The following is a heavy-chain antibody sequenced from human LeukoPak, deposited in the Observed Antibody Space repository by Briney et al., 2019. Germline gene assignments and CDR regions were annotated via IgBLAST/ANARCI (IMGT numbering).Heavy chain of an antibody. CDR1: GFTFSSYA. D-gene: IGHD6-13*01. J-gene: IGHJ4*02. V-gene: IGHV3-23*01. CDR3: AKESGIAAAGGNYFDY. CDR2: ISGGGGTT. Sequence: PGGSLRLSCAASGFTFSSYAMTWVRQAPGKGLEWVSVISGGGGTTYYAGSVKGRFTISRDNSKNTLYLQMSSLRAEDTAVYYCAKESGIAAAGGNYFDYWGQGTLVTVSS.